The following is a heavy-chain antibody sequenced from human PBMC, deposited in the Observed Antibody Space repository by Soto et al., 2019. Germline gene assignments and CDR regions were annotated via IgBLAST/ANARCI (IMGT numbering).Heavy chain of an antibody. CDR3: AKPGPRSAVAGYFDY. CDR2: VRGSGGST. D-gene: IGHD6-19*01. J-gene: IGHJ4*02. V-gene: IGHV3-23*01. CDR1: GFTFSSYA. Sequence: GGSLRLSCAASGFTFSSYAMSWVRQAPGKGLEWVSAVRGSGGSTYYADSVKGRFTISRDNSKNTLYLQMNSLRAEDTAVYYCAKPGPRSAVAGYFDYWGQGTLVTVSS.